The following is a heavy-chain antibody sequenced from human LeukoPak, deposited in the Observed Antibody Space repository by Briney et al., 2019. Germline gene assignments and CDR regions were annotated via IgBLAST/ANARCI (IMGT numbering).Heavy chain of an antibody. V-gene: IGHV3-48*02. Sequence: GGSLRLSCAASGFTFSSYSMNWVRQAPGKGLEWVSYISSSSSTIYYADSVKGRFTISRDNAKNSLYLQMNSLRDEDTAVYYCARELDDGDYVTLDYWGQGTLVTVSS. CDR2: ISSSSSTI. CDR1: GFTFSSYS. J-gene: IGHJ4*02. CDR3: ARELDDGDYVTLDY. D-gene: IGHD4-17*01.